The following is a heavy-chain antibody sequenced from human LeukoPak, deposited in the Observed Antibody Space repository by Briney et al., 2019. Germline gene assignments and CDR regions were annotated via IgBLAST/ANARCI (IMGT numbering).Heavy chain of an antibody. D-gene: IGHD3-22*01. CDR3: ARRGSYLYDSSGYYGY. V-gene: IGHV3-7*01. Sequence: GGSLRLSCAASGFTFNTYTINWVRQAPGKGLEWVANIKQDGSEKYYVDSVKGRFTISRDNAKNSLYLQMNSLRAEDTAVYYCARRGSYLYDSSGYYGYWGQGTLVTVSS. CDR1: GFTFNTYT. CDR2: IKQDGSEK. J-gene: IGHJ4*02.